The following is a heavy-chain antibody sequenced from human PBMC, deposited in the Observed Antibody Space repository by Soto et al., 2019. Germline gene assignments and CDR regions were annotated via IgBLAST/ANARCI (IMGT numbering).Heavy chain of an antibody. CDR3: ARDLSRANIVVVVAATVSFDY. Sequence: PGGSLRLSCAASGFTFSDYYMSWIRQAPGKGLEWVSYISSSGSTIYYADSVKGRFTISRDNAKNSLYLQRNSLRAEDTAVYYCARDLSRANIVVVVAATVSFDYWGQGTLVTVSS. V-gene: IGHV3-11*01. D-gene: IGHD2-15*01. CDR1: GFTFSDYY. J-gene: IGHJ4*02. CDR2: ISSSGSTI.